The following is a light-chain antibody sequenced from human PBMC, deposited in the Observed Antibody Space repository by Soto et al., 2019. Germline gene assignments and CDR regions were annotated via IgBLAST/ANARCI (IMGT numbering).Light chain of an antibody. V-gene: IGKV3-20*01. CDR2: GAS. J-gene: IGKJ5*01. CDR1: QSVSSSY. Sequence: MVLGQSPGTLSFXXVXXXXXXXVASQSVSSSYLAWYQQKPGQAPRLLIYGASSRATGVPDRFSGSGSGTDFSLTISRLEPEDFAVYYCQQYGSSPITFGQGTRLEIK. CDR3: QQYGSSPIT.